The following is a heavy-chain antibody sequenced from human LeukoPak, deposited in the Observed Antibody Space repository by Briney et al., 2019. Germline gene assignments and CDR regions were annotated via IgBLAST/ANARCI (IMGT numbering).Heavy chain of an antibody. CDR2: IYNSGST. CDR1: GGSISSYY. J-gene: IGHJ6*03. V-gene: IGHV4-4*07. Sequence: SETLSLTCTVSGGSISSYYWSWIRQPAGKGLEWIGRIYNSGSTTYNPSLKSRVTMSVDTSKNQFSLKLSSVTAADTAVYYCARGQQLVQGYYYMDVWGKGTTVTISS. CDR3: ARGQQLVQGYYYMDV. D-gene: IGHD6-13*01.